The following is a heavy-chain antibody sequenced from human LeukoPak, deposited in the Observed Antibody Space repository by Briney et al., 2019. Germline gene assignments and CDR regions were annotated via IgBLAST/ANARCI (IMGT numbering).Heavy chain of an antibody. V-gene: IGHV4-34*01. CDR2: INHSGST. Sequence: SETLSLTCAVYGGSFSGYYWSWIRQPPGKGLEWIGEINHSGSTNYNPSLKSRVTISVDTSENQFSLKLSSVTAADTAVYYCARGVRQWLTHWGQGTLVTVSS. D-gene: IGHD6-19*01. J-gene: IGHJ4*02. CDR3: ARGVRQWLTH. CDR1: GGSFSGYY.